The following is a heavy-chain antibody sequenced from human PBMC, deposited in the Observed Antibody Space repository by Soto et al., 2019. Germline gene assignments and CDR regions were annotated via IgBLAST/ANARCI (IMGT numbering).Heavy chain of an antibody. V-gene: IGHV3-30-3*01. CDR3: ARVSPRDGYNNDY. CDR2: ISYDGSNK. Sequence: QVQLVESGGGVVQPGRSLRLSCAASGFTFSSYAMHWVRQAPGKGLEWVAVISYDGSNKYYADSVKGRFTISRDNSKNTLYLQINSLRAEDTAVYYCARVSPRDGYNNDYWGQGTLVTVSS. J-gene: IGHJ4*02. CDR1: GFTFSSYA. D-gene: IGHD5-12*01.